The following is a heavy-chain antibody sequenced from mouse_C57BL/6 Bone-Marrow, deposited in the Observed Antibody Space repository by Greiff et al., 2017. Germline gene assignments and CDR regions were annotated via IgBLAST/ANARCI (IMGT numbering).Heavy chain of an antibody. CDR3: AREGDYYGNPYAMDY. CDR1: GYSITSGYY. V-gene: IGHV3-6*01. J-gene: IGHJ4*01. Sequence: EVQLQQSGPGLVKPSQSLSLTCSVTGYSITSGYYWNWIRQFPGNKLEWMGYISYDGSNNYNPSLKNRISITRDTSKNQFFLKLNSVTTEDTATYYCAREGDYYGNPYAMDYWGQGTSVTVSS. D-gene: IGHD2-1*01. CDR2: ISYDGSN.